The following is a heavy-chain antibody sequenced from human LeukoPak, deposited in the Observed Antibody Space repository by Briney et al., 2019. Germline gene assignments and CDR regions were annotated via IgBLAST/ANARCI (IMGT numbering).Heavy chain of an antibody. J-gene: IGHJ4*02. V-gene: IGHV3-7*04. CDR2: IHPEGNEK. D-gene: IGHD2-21*02. CDR1: GFTFSNYW. Sequence: GGSLRLSRAASGFTFSNYWMSWVRQAPGRGLEWVANIHPEGNEKYHVDSVKGRFTISRDNTKNSLFLQMHGLRVEDTAVYYCARGDDFSGDYWGQGTLVTVSS. CDR3: ARGDDFSGDY.